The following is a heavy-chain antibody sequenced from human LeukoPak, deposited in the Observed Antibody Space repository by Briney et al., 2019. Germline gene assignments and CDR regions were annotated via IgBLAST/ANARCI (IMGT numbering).Heavy chain of an antibody. CDR2: IRSKANSYAT. CDR3: VGAHTYYFDY. V-gene: IGHV3-73*01. Sequence: PGGSLRLSCAASGFTFSGSAMHWVRQASGKGLEWVGRIRSKANSYATAYAASVKGRFTISRDDSKNTAYLQMNSLKTEDTAVYYCVGAHTYYFDYWGQGTLVTVSS. D-gene: IGHD3-10*01. J-gene: IGHJ4*02. CDR1: GFTFSGSA.